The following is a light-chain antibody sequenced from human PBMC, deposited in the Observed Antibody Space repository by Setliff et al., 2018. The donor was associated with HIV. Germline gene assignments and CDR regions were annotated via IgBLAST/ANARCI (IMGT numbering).Light chain of an antibody. CDR2: EVN. J-gene: IGLJ3*02. CDR3: SSYTTRGTRV. Sequence: QSALTQPASVSGSPGQSITISCTGTSSDVGGYDYVSWYQHHPGKAPKLIIYEVNDRPSGVSNRFSGSKSGNTASLTISGLQAEDEADYYCSSYTTRGTRVFGGGTKATVL. V-gene: IGLV2-14*01. CDR1: SSDVGGYDY.